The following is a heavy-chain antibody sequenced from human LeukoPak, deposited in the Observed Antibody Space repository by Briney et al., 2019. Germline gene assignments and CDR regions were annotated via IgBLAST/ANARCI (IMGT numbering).Heavy chain of an antibody. J-gene: IGHJ3*02. D-gene: IGHD2-15*01. CDR3: AKLADDPI. V-gene: IGHV3-74*01. CDR2: IKNDGSAT. Sequence: GGSLRLSCEGSGFSFSSYWMHWVRQPPEKGLEWVSSIKNDGSATTHADSVKGRFYIATDSATNTAYLQINSLRAEDTAVYYCAKLADDPIWGLGTMVTVSS. CDR1: GFSFSSYW.